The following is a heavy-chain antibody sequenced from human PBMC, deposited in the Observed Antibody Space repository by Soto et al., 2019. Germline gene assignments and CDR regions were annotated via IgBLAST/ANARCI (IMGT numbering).Heavy chain of an antibody. CDR3: AKGGRYYDSSTSKDYFDY. CDR2: ISYDGSNK. J-gene: IGHJ4*02. CDR1: GFAFSIYG. Sequence: SRVLACSASGFAFSIYGMHWVRQAPGKGLEWVAAISYDGSNKYYADSVKGRFTISRDNFKNTLYLQMNSLRAEDTAVYYCAKGGRYYDSSTSKDYFDYWGQGTLVTVSS. V-gene: IGHV3-30*18. D-gene: IGHD3-22*01.